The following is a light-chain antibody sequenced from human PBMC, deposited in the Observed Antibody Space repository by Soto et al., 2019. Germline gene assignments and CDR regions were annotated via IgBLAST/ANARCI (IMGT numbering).Light chain of an antibody. Sequence: DTQMTQSPSTLSASVGDTVTITCRASQSVSSWLAWYQQKPGKAPKLLIYDASSLESGVPSRFSGSGSGTEFTLTISSLQPDDFATYYCQQYNSSWPFGQGTKVE. J-gene: IGKJ1*01. CDR1: QSVSSW. CDR3: QQYNSSWP. V-gene: IGKV1-5*01. CDR2: DAS.